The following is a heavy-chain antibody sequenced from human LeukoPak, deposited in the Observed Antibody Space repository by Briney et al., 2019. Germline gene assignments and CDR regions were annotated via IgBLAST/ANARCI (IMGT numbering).Heavy chain of an antibody. CDR2: INHSGST. J-gene: IGHJ3*02. CDR3: ARGPIVVVPADAFDI. V-gene: IGHV4-34*01. D-gene: IGHD2-2*01. CDR1: GGSISSYY. Sequence: SETLSLTCTVSGGSISSYYWSWIRQPPGKGLEWIGEINHSGSTNYNPSLKSRVTISVDTSKNQFSLKLSSVTAADAAVYYCARGPIVVVPADAFDIWGQGTMVTVSS.